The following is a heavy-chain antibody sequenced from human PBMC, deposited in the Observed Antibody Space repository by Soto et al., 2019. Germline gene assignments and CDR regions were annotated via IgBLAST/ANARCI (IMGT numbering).Heavy chain of an antibody. V-gene: IGHV4-30-4*01. Sequence: QVQLQESGPGLVKPSQTLSLTCTVSGGSISSGDYYWSWIRQPPGKGLEWIGYIYYSGSTYYNLSLKSRVTISVDTSKNQFSLKLSSVTAADTAVYYCARGLYSSSWYVKDFDYWGQGTLVTVSS. CDR2: IYYSGST. J-gene: IGHJ4*02. CDR1: GGSISSGDYY. D-gene: IGHD6-13*01. CDR3: ARGLYSSSWYVKDFDY.